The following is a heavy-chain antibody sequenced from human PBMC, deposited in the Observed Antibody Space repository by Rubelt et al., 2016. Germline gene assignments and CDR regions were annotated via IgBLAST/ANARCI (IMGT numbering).Heavy chain of an antibody. CDR2: INHSGST. J-gene: IGHJ6*02. Sequence: QVQLQQWGAGLLKPSETLSLTCAVYGGSFSGYYWSWIRQPPGKGLEWIGEINHSGSTNYNPSLKSRVTISVDTSKNHFSPGLISVTAADTAVYYCARHQLYDILTGLYGMDVWGQGTTVTVSS. D-gene: IGHD3-9*01. V-gene: IGHV4-34*01. CDR1: GGSFSGYY. CDR3: ARHQLYDILTGLYGMDV.